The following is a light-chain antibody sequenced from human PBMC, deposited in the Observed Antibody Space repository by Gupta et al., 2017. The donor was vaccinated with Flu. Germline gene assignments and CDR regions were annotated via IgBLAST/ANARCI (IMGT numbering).Light chain of an antibody. J-gene: IGLJ2*01. Sequence: RVTITSSESNTNIGSKAVNWYQQLPRTAPKLLIYNDIQRPSGVPDRFAGCKSGTSASLAISGLQSEDEADYCCAAWDASLNRVVFGGGTNLTVL. V-gene: IGLV1-44*01. CDR2: NDI. CDR1: NTNIGSKA. CDR3: AAWDASLNRVV.